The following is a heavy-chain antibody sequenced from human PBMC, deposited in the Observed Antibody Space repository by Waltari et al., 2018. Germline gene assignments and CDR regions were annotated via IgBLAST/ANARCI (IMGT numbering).Heavy chain of an antibody. CDR2: IYHSGTT. J-gene: IGHJ1*01. D-gene: IGHD6-19*01. Sequence: QVQLMESGPGLVRPSETLSLPCNVSGGSITSDSWSWVRQPPGKGLEWVGYIYHSGTTNYNPSLRSRVSISVDTSKTQFSLKLNYVTAADTAVYYCARGHSTGWYLSHWGRGALVTVSS. CDR1: GGSITSDS. V-gene: IGHV4-59*01. CDR3: ARGHSTGWYLSH.